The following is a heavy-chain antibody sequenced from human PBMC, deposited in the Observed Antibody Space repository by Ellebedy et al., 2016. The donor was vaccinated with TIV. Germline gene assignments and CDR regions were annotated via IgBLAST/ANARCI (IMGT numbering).Heavy chain of an antibody. CDR1: GYTFTGSY. V-gene: IGHV1-2*02. CDR3: ARGDCPGSTCYLLDY. D-gene: IGHD2-8*02. J-gene: IGHJ4*02. CDR2: INPNTGAT. Sequence: ASVKVSCXASGYTFTGSYIHWVRQAPGQGLEWMGWINPNTGATSFSQSFQGRVTITRDASITTAYMELSRLTSGDTALYYCARGDCPGSTCYLLDYWGQGTLLTVSS.